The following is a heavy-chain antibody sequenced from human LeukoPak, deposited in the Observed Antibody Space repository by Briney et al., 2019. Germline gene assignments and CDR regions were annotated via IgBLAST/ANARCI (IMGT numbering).Heavy chain of an antibody. J-gene: IGHJ5*02. Sequence: SETLSLTCAVYGGSFSGYYWSWIRQPPGKGLEWIGEINHSGSTNYNPSLKSRVTISVDTSKNQFSLKLSSVTAADTAAYYCARGHIRNNWFDPWGQGTLVTVSS. CDR1: GGSFSGYY. CDR2: INHSGST. CDR3: ARGHIRNNWFDP. V-gene: IGHV4-34*01.